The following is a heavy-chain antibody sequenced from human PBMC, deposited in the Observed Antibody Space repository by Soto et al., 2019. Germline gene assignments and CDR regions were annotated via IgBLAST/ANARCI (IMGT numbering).Heavy chain of an antibody. CDR1: GFTFSSYA. V-gene: IGHV3-23*01. CDR2: ISGSGGST. J-gene: IGHJ4*02. D-gene: IGHD3-3*01. CDR3: AKTKESITIFGVVIFSGSLDY. Sequence: GGSLRLSCAASGFTFSSYAMSWVRQAPGKGLEWVSAISGSGGSTYYADSVKGRFTISRDNSKSTLYLQMNSLRAEDTAVYYCAKTKESITIFGVVIFSGSLDYWGQGTLVTVSS.